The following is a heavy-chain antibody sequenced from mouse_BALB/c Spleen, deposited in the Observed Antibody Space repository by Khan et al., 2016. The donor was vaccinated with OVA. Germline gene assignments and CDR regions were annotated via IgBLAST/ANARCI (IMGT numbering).Heavy chain of an antibody. V-gene: IGHV1-7*01. CDR1: GYTFTSYW. Sequence: QVQLKESGAELAKPGASVKMSCKASGYTFTSYWMHWIKQRPGQGLEWIGYINPTSGYTDYNQKFKDKATLTADKSSSTAYMQLNILTSDDSAVYYCARDRIDYWGQGTTLTVSS. CDR2: INPTSGYT. CDR3: ARDRIDY. J-gene: IGHJ2*01.